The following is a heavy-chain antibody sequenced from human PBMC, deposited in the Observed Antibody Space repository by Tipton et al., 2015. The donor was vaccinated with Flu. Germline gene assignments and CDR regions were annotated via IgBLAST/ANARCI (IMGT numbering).Heavy chain of an antibody. CDR1: GFAFSGDW. V-gene: IGHV3-7*03. CDR3: ARAGWGGYNSRAA. Sequence: SLRLSCVASGFAFSGDWMSWVRQAPGKGPEWVANINPDGGQKYYVDSVRGRFTISRDNTKNSLSPQMDSLRVEDTAMYYCARAGWGGYNSRAAWGQGTLVTVSS. CDR2: INPDGGQK. J-gene: IGHJ5*02. D-gene: IGHD5-24*01.